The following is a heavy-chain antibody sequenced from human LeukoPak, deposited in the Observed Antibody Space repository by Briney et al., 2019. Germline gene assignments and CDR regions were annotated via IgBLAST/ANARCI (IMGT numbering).Heavy chain of an antibody. Sequence: SETLSLTCAVSGASISGYYWSWIRQSPDKRLEWIGYIYYTGSTNYNPSLQSRVTISVDTSKNQFSLKLRSVTAADTAVYYCARVAIPYDISPYYDGYMDVWGKGTTVTVSS. J-gene: IGHJ6*03. V-gene: IGHV4-59*01. D-gene: IGHD3-22*01. CDR3: ARVAIPYDISPYYDGYMDV. CDR2: IYYTGST. CDR1: GASISGYY.